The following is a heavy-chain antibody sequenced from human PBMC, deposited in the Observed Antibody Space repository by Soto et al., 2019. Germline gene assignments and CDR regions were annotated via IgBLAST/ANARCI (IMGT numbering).Heavy chain of an antibody. CDR1: GYSFTSYW. V-gene: IGHV5-51*01. Sequence: PGESLKISCKGSGYSFTSYWIGWVRQMPGKGLEWMGIIYPGDSDTRYSPSSQGQVTISADKSISTAYLQWSSLKASDTAMYYCARSSGLYYYDSSGYYYYYYGMDVWGQGTTVTVSS. CDR3: ARSSGLYYYDSSGYYYYYYGMDV. CDR2: IYPGDSDT. J-gene: IGHJ6*02. D-gene: IGHD3-22*01.